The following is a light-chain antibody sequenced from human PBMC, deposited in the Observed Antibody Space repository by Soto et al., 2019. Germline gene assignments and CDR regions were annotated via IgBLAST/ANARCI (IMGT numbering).Light chain of an antibody. J-gene: IGKJ1*01. Sequence: DIEMTQSPSSLSASVGDRVTITCRASQGISNYLAWYQQKPGKVPTLLIYAASTLQSGVPSRFSGSGSGTDFTVTISSLQPEDVATYYCQKYYSATRTFGQGTKVEIK. V-gene: IGKV1-27*01. CDR2: AAS. CDR3: QKYYSATRT. CDR1: QGISNY.